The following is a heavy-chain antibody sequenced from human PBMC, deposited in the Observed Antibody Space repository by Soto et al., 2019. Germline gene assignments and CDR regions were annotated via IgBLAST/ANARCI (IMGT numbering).Heavy chain of an antibody. CDR1: GGSFSGYY. Sequence: QVQLQQWGAGLLKPSETLSLTCAVYGGSFSGYYWSWIRQPPGKGLEWIGEINHSGSTNYNLSLKSRVTISVDTSKNQFSLKLSSVTAADTAVYYCARDHYDFWSGYYKRGPFDYWGQGTLVTVSS. J-gene: IGHJ4*02. D-gene: IGHD3-3*01. V-gene: IGHV4-34*01. CDR2: INHSGST. CDR3: ARDHYDFWSGYYKRGPFDY.